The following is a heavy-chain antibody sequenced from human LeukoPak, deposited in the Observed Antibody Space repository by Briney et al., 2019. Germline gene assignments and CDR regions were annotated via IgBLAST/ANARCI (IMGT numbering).Heavy chain of an antibody. CDR2: IYYSGST. CDR3: AKLRGAVAGYFDY. CDR1: GGSISSYY. J-gene: IGHJ4*02. D-gene: IGHD6-19*01. Sequence: SETLSLTCTVSGGSISSYYWSWIRQPPGKGLEWIGYIYYSGSTNYNPSLKSRVTISVDTSKNQFSLKLSSVTAADTAVYYCAKLRGAVAGYFDYWGQGTRVTVSS. V-gene: IGHV4-59*08.